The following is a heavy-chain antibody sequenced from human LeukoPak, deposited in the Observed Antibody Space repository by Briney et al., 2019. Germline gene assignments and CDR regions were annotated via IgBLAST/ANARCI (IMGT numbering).Heavy chain of an antibody. Sequence: SETLSLTCTVSGGSISSSSYYWGWIRQPPGKGLEWIGSIYYSGSTYYNPSLKSRVTISVDKSISTAYVQWSSLRASDTAMYYCARLTRDGYNLDYWGQGTLVTVSS. J-gene: IGHJ4*02. V-gene: IGHV4-39*07. CDR3: ARLTRDGYNLDY. D-gene: IGHD5-24*01. CDR2: IYYSGST. CDR1: GGSISSSSYY.